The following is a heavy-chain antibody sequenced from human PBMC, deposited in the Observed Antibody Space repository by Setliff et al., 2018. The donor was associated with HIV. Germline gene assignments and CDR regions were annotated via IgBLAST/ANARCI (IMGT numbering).Heavy chain of an antibody. D-gene: IGHD3-22*01. CDR1: DGSFNGYY. CDR2: INHSGMT. CDR3: ARETYYYDNPQYYYYYMDV. Sequence: PSETLSLTCAVYYDGSFNGYYWSWIRQPPGKGLERIAEINHSGMTNYNSSLKRRVTISVDTSKNQFSLKLRSVTAADTAVYYCARETYYYDNPQYYYYYMDVWGKGTTVTVSS. J-gene: IGHJ6*03. V-gene: IGHV4-34*01.